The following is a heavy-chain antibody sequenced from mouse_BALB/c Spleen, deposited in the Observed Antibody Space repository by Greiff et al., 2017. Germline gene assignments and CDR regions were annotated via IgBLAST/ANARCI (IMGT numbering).Heavy chain of an antibody. CDR1: GFTFSSYT. CDR3: TRSGDYYGSSYFDY. V-gene: IGHV5-6-4*01. CDR2: ISSGGSYT. Sequence: EVQGVESGGGLVKPGGSLKLSCAASGFTFSSYTMSWVRQTPEKRLEWVATISSGGSYTYYPDSVKGRFTISRDNAKNTLYLQMSSLKSEDTAMYYCTRSGDYYGSSYFDYWGQGTTLTVSS. J-gene: IGHJ2*01. D-gene: IGHD1-1*01.